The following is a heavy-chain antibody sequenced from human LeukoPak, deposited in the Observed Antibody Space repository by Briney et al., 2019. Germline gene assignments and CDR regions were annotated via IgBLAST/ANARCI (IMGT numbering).Heavy chain of an antibody. Sequence: GGSLRLSCAASGFTFSSYWMHWVRQAPGKGLVWVSRINSDGSSTSYADSVKGRFTISRDNAKNTLYLQMNSLRAEDTAVYYCAREGPYSSGVYYFDYWGQGPWSPSPQ. CDR3: AREGPYSSGVYYFDY. J-gene: IGHJ4*02. D-gene: IGHD6-19*01. CDR2: INSDGSST. V-gene: IGHV3-74*01. CDR1: GFTFSSYW.